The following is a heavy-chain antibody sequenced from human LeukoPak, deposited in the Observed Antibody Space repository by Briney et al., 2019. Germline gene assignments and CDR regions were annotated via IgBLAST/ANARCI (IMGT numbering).Heavy chain of an antibody. V-gene: IGHV4-38-2*02. CDR2: IYHSGST. J-gene: IGHJ4*02. CDR1: GYSISSGYY. CDR3: ASQIWRGSITAGVTDY. D-gene: IGHD3-3*01. Sequence: SETLSLTCTVSGYSISSGYYWGWIRQPPGKGLEWIGSIYHSGSTYYNPSLKSRVTISVDTSKNQFSLKLTSVTAADTALYYCASQIWRGSITAGVTDYWGQGTLVTVSS.